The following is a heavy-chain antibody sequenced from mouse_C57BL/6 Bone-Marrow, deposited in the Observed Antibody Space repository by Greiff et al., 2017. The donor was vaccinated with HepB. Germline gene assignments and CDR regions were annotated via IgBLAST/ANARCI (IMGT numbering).Heavy chain of an antibody. V-gene: IGHV1-62-2*01. D-gene: IGHD2-3*01. CDR2: FYPGSGSI. CDR3: ARHEGGVDGYPYWYFDV. CDR1: GYTFTEYT. J-gene: IGHJ1*03. Sequence: QVQLKESGAELVKPGASVKLSCKASGYTFTEYTIHWVKQRSGQGLEWIGWFYPGSGSIKYNEKFKDKATLTADKSSSTVYMELSRLTSEDSAVYFCARHEGGVDGYPYWYFDVWGTGTTVTVSS.